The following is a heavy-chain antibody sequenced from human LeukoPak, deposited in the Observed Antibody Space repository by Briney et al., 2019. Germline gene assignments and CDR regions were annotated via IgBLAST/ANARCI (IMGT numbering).Heavy chain of an antibody. J-gene: IGHJ4*02. CDR1: GYTFTGYY. CDR3: ARDTTMVRGVIMGGLDY. V-gene: IGHV1-2*02. CDR2: INSNSGGS. D-gene: IGHD3-10*01. Sequence: ASVKVSCKASGYTFTGYYIHWVRQAPGQGLEWMGWINSNSGGSHYAQKFQVRVTMTSDKSISTAYMELSRLRSDDTAVYYCARDTTMVRGVIMGGLDYWGQGTLVTVSS.